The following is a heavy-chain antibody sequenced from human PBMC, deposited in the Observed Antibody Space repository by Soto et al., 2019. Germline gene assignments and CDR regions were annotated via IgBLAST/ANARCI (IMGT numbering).Heavy chain of an antibody. CDR3: AREHYYYYHGKDV. J-gene: IGHJ6*02. CDR2: ISYDGSNK. V-gene: IGHV3-30-3*01. CDR1: GFTFSSYA. Sequence: GGSLRLSCAASGFTFSSYAMHWVRQAPGKGLEWVAVISYDGSNKYYADSVKGRFTISRDNSKNTLYLQMNSRRAEDTAVYYCAREHYYYYHGKDVWGQGTTVTVSS.